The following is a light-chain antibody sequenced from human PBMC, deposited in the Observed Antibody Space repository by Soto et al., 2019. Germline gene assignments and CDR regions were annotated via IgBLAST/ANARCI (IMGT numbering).Light chain of an antibody. CDR3: QVWDSSTARV. Sequence: SYELTQPLSVSVALGQTARITCGGNNIGSKNVHGYQQKPGQAPVLVIYRDSNRPSGIPEGFSGSNSGKTATLTIRRAQAGDEADYYCQVWDSSTARVFGGGTKLTVL. J-gene: IGLJ3*02. V-gene: IGLV3-9*01. CDR1: NIGSKN. CDR2: RDS.